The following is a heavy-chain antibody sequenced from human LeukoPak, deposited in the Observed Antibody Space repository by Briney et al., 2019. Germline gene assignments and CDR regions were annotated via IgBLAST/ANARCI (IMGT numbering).Heavy chain of an antibody. Sequence: ASVKVSCTVSGSSLTELSLYWVRQAPGKGLEWMGGFDVIDGETFYAQKFQGRVTMTEDSSADTAYMELCSLTSDDTALYYCAAGRPYSLLDYWGQGTLVTVSS. CDR1: GSSLTELS. J-gene: IGHJ4*02. CDR3: AAGRPYSLLDY. D-gene: IGHD5-18*01. V-gene: IGHV1-24*01. CDR2: FDVIDGET.